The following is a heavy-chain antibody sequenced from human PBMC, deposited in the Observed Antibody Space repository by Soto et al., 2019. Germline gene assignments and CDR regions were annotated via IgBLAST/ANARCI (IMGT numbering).Heavy chain of an antibody. D-gene: IGHD6-19*01. J-gene: IGHJ4*02. CDR3: ARGAALAGKLAF. V-gene: IGHV3-21*06. Sequence: EVQLVESGGGLVKPGGSVRLSCEASGFTVTSDSMTGVRQAPGKGLEGVSSISSHGRDIFYADSVKGRFTISRDNAKDSLHLQMNSLTGEDSAVYYCARGAALAGKLAFWGQGPLVTVSS. CDR2: ISSHGRDI. CDR1: GFTVTSDS.